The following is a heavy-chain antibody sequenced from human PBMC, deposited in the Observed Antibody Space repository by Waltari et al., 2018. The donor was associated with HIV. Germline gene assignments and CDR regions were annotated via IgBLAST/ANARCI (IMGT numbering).Heavy chain of an antibody. J-gene: IGHJ4*02. Sequence: EVQLVQSGAEVKKSGESLRISCKTSGYRSTNYWINWVRQMPGKGLAWMGRIDLSDSDSNYSPAVQGNVTISVDKSISTAFLQWSSLKASDTAIYYCARRWSSGSYFDYWGQGTLVTVSS. CDR3: ARRWSSGSYFDY. V-gene: IGHV5-10-1*01. D-gene: IGHD3-10*01. CDR2: IDLSDSDS. CDR1: GYRSTNYW.